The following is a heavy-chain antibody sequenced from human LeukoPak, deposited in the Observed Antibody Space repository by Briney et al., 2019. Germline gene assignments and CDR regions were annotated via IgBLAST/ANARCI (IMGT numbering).Heavy chain of an antibody. D-gene: IGHD2-2*01. V-gene: IGHV1-2*02. CDR2: INPNSGGT. CDR3: ARDSYCSSTSCYWESYYGMDV. CDR1: GYTFTGYY. Sequence: ASVKVSCKASGYTFTGYYMHWVRQAPGQGLEWMGWINPNSGGTNYAQKFQGRVTMTRDTSISTAYMELSRLRSDDTAVYYCARDSYCSSTSCYWESYYGMDVWGQGTTVTVSS. J-gene: IGHJ6*02.